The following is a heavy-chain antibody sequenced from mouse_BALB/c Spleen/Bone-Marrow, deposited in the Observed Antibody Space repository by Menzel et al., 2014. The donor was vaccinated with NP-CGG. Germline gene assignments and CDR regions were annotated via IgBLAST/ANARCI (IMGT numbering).Heavy chain of an antibody. CDR2: IHPSDSET. CDR1: GYSVTTYW. J-gene: IGHJ3*01. Sequence: VKLQESGTEVVRPGASVKLSCKASGYSVTTYWMNWVKQRPGQGLEWIGMIHPSDSETRLNQKFKDKATLTVDKSSSTAYMQLNSPTSEDSAVYYCAREKVYYGISWFAYWGQGTLVTVSA. CDR3: AREKVYYGISWFAY. V-gene: IGHV1-61*01. D-gene: IGHD2-1*01.